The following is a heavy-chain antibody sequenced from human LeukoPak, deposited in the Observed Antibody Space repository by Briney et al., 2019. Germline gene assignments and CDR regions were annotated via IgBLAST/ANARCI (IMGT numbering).Heavy chain of an antibody. CDR1: GGFISSYY. CDR3: ARGGYDFWSGSKNWFDP. D-gene: IGHD3-3*01. Sequence: SETLSLTCTVSGGFISSYYWSWIRQPPGKGLEWIGYIYYSGSTNYNPSLKSRVTISVDTSKNQFSLKLSSVTAADTAVYYCARGGYDFWSGSKNWFDPWGQGTLVTVSS. V-gene: IGHV4-59*01. CDR2: IYYSGST. J-gene: IGHJ5*02.